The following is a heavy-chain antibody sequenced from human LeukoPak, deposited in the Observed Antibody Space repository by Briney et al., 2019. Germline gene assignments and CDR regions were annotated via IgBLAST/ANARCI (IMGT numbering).Heavy chain of an antibody. CDR3: AKGYCSGGSCPFDH. CDR1: GFTFSSYG. J-gene: IGHJ4*02. V-gene: IGHV3-30*02. CDR2: IRYDGSNK. D-gene: IGHD2-15*01. Sequence: PGGSLRLSXAASGFTFSSYGMHWVRQAPGKGLEWVAFIRYDGSNKYYEDSVKGRFTISRDNSKNTLYLQMNSLRAEDTAVYYCAKGYCSGGSCPFDHWGQGTLVTVSS.